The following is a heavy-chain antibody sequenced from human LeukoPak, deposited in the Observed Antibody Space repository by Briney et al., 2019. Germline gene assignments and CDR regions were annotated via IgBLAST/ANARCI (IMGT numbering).Heavy chain of an antibody. V-gene: IGHV7-4-1*02. D-gene: IGHD6-13*01. J-gene: IGHJ3*02. CDR1: GYTFSSNA. CDR3: ARASGYTSSWYQRSFDI. Sequence: ASVKVSCKASGYTFSSNAMNWVRQAPGQGPEWMGWITTDTGNPTYAQGFTGRFVFSLDTSVSTAYLQISSLKAEDTAIYYCARASGYTSSWYQRSFDIWGQGTMVTVSS. CDR2: ITTDTGNP.